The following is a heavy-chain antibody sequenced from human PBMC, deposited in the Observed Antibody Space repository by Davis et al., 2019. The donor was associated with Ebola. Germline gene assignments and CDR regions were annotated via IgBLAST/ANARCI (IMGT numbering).Heavy chain of an antibody. V-gene: IGHV3-49*04. J-gene: IGHJ4*02. D-gene: IGHD3-22*01. CDR1: GFTFGDYA. CDR2: IRSKRYDGTT. CDR3: TRVKENSGYYYGAMGY. Sequence: GESLKISCTTSGFTFGDYAMTWVRQAPGKGLEWVGFIRSKRYDGTTQYAASLKGIFTISRDDSKSIANLQINSLKTEDTAVYYCTRVKENSGYYYGAMGYWGQGTLVTVSS.